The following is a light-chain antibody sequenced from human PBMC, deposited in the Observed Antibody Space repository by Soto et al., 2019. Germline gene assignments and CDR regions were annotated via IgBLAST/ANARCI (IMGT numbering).Light chain of an antibody. Sequence: EIVLTQSPATLSVSPGERATLSCRASESVSGNLAWYQQKPGQAPRLLIYGASTRATGIPARFSGSGSGTEFTLTISSLQSEDFAVYYCQQYNNWPPWTFGQGTKVDNK. V-gene: IGKV3-15*01. CDR3: QQYNNWPPWT. CDR1: ESVSGN. CDR2: GAS. J-gene: IGKJ1*01.